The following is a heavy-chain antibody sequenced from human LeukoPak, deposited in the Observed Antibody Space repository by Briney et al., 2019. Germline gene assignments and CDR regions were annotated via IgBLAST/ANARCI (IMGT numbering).Heavy chain of an antibody. J-gene: IGHJ5*02. CDR2: IYYSGST. V-gene: IGHV4-59*08. CDR1: GGSISSYY. Sequence: SETLSLTCTVSGGSISSYYWSWIRQPPGKGLEWIGYIYYSGSTNYNPSLKSRVTISVDTSKNQFSLKLSSVTAADTAVYYCAPLDYDYVWGSYPWGQGTLVTVSS. D-gene: IGHD3-16*01. CDR3: APLDYDYVWGSYP.